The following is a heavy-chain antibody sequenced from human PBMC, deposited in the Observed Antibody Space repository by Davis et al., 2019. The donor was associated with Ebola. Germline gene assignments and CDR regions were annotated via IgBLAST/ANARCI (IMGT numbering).Heavy chain of an antibody. J-gene: IGHJ5*02. CDR2: TSHNERER. V-gene: IGHV3-30*04. CDR1: GFTFSNHA. D-gene: IGHD1-14*01. Sequence: PGGSLRLSCVASGFTFSNHAMHWVRQAPGNGLDWVAVTSHNERERFYGESVQGRFTISRDNSKDTLYLQMNSLRAEDTSVYYCSKDGGNQVTTHNWFDTWGRGTLVTVSS. CDR3: SKDGGNQVTTHNWFDT.